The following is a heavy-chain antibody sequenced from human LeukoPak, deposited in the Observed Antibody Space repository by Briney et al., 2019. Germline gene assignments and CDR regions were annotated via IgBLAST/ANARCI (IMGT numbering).Heavy chain of an antibody. CDR2: IYPGESDT. J-gene: IGHJ5*02. D-gene: IGHD3-22*01. CDR3: ARHVGPYYYDSSGYFYPQA. Sequence: GESLNISCKGSGYSFTSYWIGWVRQMPGKGLEWMGIIYPGESDTRYSPSFQGQVTISADKSISTAYLQWSSLKASDTAMYYCARHVGPYYYDSSGYFYPQAWGQGTLVTVSS. CDR1: GYSFTSYW. V-gene: IGHV5-51*01.